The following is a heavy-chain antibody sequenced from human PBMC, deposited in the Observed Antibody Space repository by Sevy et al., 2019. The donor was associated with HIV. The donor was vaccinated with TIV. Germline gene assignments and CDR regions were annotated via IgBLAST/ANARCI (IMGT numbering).Heavy chain of an antibody. CDR2: ISGDGIYT. J-gene: IGHJ4*02. Sequence: GGSLRLSCAASGFPFGTYAMSWVRQTPGKGLEWISGISGDGIYTYYADAVRGRFTVSRDNSKNTLYLQMSSLRAEDTAVYYCAGRGEVPATTLNHFKCWGQGTLVTVSS. CDR1: GFPFGTYA. CDR3: AGRGEVPATTLNHFKC. D-gene: IGHD2-2*01. V-gene: IGHV3-23*01.